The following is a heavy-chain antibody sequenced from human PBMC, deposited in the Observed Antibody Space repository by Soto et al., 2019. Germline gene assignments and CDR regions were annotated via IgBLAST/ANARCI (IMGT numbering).Heavy chain of an antibody. CDR3: ASGRDIVLVPAVLVYYYGMDV. Sequence: PGESLKISCKGSGYSFTSYWIIWVRQMPGKGLEWMGRIDPSDSYTNYSPSFQGHVTISADKSISTAYLQWSSLKASDTAVYYCASGRDIVLVPAVLVYYYGMDVWGQGTTVTVSS. V-gene: IGHV5-10-1*01. CDR1: GYSFTSYW. CDR2: IDPSDSYT. D-gene: IGHD2-2*01. J-gene: IGHJ6*02.